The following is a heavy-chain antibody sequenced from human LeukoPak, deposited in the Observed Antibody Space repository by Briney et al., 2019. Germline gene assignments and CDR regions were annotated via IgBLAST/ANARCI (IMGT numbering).Heavy chain of an antibody. J-gene: IGHJ3*02. CDR3: ARADQSSYYDSSEGLDAFDI. CDR1: GGSFSGYY. D-gene: IGHD3-22*01. V-gene: IGHV4-34*01. Sequence: SETLSLTCAVYGGSFSGYYWSWIRQPPGKGLEWIGEINHSGSTNYNPSLKSRVTISVDTSKNQFSLKLSSVTAADTAVYYCARADQSSYYDSSEGLDAFDIWGQGTMVTVSS. CDR2: INHSGST.